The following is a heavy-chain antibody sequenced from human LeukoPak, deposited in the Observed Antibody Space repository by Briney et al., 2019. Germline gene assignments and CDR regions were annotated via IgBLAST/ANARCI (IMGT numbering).Heavy chain of an antibody. CDR3: ARRYCSGGSCQLDAFDI. J-gene: IGHJ3*02. Sequence: SQTLSLTCAVSGGSTSSGGYSWSWIRQPPGKGLEWIGYIYHSGSTYYNPSLKSRVTISVDRSKNQFSLKLSSVTAADTAVYYCARRYCSGGSCQLDAFDIWGQGTMVTVSS. V-gene: IGHV4-30-2*01. CDR2: IYHSGST. CDR1: GGSTSSGGYS. D-gene: IGHD2-15*01.